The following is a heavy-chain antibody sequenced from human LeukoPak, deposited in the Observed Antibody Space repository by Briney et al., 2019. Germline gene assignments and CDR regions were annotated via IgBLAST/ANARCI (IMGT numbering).Heavy chain of an antibody. V-gene: IGHV3-64*01. J-gene: IGHJ3*02. D-gene: IGHD1-26*01. CDR1: GFTFSSYA. CDR3: ARVGSWDAFDI. CDR2: ISSNGGST. Sequence: GGSLRLSCAASGFTFSSYAMHWVRQAPGKGLEYVSAISSNGGSTYYANSVKGRFTISRDNSKNTLYLQMGSLRAEDMAVYYCARVGSWDAFDIWGQGTVVTVSS.